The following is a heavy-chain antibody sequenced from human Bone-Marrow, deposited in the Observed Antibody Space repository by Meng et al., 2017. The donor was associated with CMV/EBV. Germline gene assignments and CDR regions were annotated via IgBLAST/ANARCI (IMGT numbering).Heavy chain of an antibody. D-gene: IGHD3-3*01. Sequence: ASVKVSCKASGFTFTDYYMQWVRQAPGQGLEWMGWINSNSGDTNYAQKFQGRVTMTRDTSTSTVYMELSSLRSEDTAVYYCARARITIFGVVNGAFDIWGQGTMVTVSS. J-gene: IGHJ3*02. CDR3: ARARITIFGVVNGAFDI. CDR1: GFTFTDYY. CDR2: INSNSGDT. V-gene: IGHV1-2*02.